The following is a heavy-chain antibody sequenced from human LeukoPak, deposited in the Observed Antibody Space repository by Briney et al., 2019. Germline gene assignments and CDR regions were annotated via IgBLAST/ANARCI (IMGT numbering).Heavy chain of an antibody. CDR2: ISWNSGSI. CDR1: GFTFDDYA. V-gene: IGHV3-9*01. CDR3: AKGSGYDSSGYHDY. D-gene: IGHD3-22*01. J-gene: IGHJ4*02. Sequence: GRSLRLSCVASGFTFDDYAMHWVRQAPGKGLEWVSGISWNSGSIGYADSVKGRFTISRDNAKNSLYLQMNSLRAEDTALYYCAKGSGYDSSGYHDYWGQGTLVTVSS.